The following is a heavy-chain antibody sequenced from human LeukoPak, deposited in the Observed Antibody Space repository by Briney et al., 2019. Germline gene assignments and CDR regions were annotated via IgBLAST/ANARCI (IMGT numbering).Heavy chain of an antibody. CDR3: ARGFNYYDSSGYYYGKYNWFDP. V-gene: IGHV1-2*02. CDR1: GYTFTGYY. Sequence: ASVKVSCKASGYTFTGYYMHWVRQAPGQGLEWMGWINPNSGGTNYAQKFQGRVTMTRDTSISPAYMELSRLRSDDTAVYYCARGFNYYDSSGYYYGKYNWFDPWGQGALVTVSS. CDR2: INPNSGGT. D-gene: IGHD3-22*01. J-gene: IGHJ5*02.